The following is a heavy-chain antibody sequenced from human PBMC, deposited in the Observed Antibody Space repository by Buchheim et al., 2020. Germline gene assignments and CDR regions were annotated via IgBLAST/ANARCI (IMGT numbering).Heavy chain of an antibody. CDR2: TSYDGSDN. J-gene: IGHJ5*02. CDR1: GFTFSSYG. Sequence: QVQLVESGGGVVQPGRSLRLSCAASGFTFSSYGMHWVRQAPGKGLEWVAVTSYDGSDNYYADSVKGRFTVSRDNSKNTLYLQMNSLRAEDTAVYYCAKSADSVVVITTYWFDPWGQGTL. D-gene: IGHD3-22*01. V-gene: IGHV3-30*18. CDR3: AKSADSVVVITTYWFDP.